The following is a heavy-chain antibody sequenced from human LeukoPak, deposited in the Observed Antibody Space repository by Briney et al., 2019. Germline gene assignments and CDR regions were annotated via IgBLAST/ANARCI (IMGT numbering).Heavy chain of an antibody. CDR2: INPNSGGT. D-gene: IGHD3-16*02. CDR1: AYTFASYG. J-gene: IGHJ4*02. CDR3: ARGETVYGGAIVY. Sequence: ASVKVSCKASAYTFASYGITWVRQAPGQGLEWMGCINPNSGGTKYAQKFQGGVTLTRDTSISTAYMELSRLRSDDTAVYYCARGETVYGGAIVYWGQGTLITVSS. V-gene: IGHV1-2*02.